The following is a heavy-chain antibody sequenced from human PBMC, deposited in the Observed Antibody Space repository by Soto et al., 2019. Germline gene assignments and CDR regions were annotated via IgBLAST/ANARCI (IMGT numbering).Heavy chain of an antibody. CDR2: IYKSATT. CDR3: ARGRYCLTGRCFPNWFDS. D-gene: IGHD7-27*01. Sequence: QVQLLESGPGLVKPSQTLSLTCSVSGDSISNLDYFWAWIRQPPGQALEYIGYIYKSATTYYNPYLESRVAISVDTSKSQFSLKVTSVTAADTAVYFCARGRYCLTGRCFPNWFDSWGQGALVTVSS. J-gene: IGHJ5*01. V-gene: IGHV4-30-4*01. CDR1: GDSISNLDYF.